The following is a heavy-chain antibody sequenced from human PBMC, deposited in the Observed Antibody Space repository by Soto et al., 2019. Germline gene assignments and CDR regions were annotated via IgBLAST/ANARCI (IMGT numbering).Heavy chain of an antibody. CDR3: ARHLLTTVTTLYYFDY. J-gene: IGHJ4*02. CDR1: GGSISSSSYY. V-gene: IGHV4-39*01. D-gene: IGHD4-17*01. CDR2: IYYSGIT. Sequence: SETLSLTCTVSGGSISSSSYYWGWIRQPPGKGLEWIGSIYYSGITYYNPSLKSRVTISVDTSKNQFSLKLSSVTAADTAVYYCARHLLTTVTTLYYFDYWGQGTLVTVSS.